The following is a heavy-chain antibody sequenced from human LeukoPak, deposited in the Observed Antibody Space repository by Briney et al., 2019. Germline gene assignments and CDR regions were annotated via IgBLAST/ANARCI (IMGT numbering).Heavy chain of an antibody. Sequence: GRSLRLSCAVSGFTFSSYGMHWVRQAPGKGLEWVAVIWYDGSNKYYADSVKGRFTISRDNSKNTLYLQMNSLRAEDTAVYYCARDSAAAFDYWGQGTLVTVSS. CDR1: GFTFSSYG. CDR3: ARDSAAAFDY. J-gene: IGHJ4*02. D-gene: IGHD6-25*01. CDR2: IWYDGSNK. V-gene: IGHV3-33*01.